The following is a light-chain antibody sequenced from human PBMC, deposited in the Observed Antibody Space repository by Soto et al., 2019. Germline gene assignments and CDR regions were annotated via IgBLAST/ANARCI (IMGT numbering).Light chain of an antibody. V-gene: IGKV3-20*01. CDR1: QSVSGSK. Sequence: EIVLTQSPGPLSLSPGSRATLSCRASQSVSGSKLAWYQQRPGQAPRLLIYGGSSRATDIPARFSGSGSGTEYNLTISRLEPEDFATYYCQQSYNTPRTFGPGTTVDIK. CDR3: QQSYNTPRT. J-gene: IGKJ3*01. CDR2: GGS.